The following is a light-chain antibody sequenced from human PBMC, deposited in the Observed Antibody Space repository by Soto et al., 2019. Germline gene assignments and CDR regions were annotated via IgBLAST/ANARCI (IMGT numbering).Light chain of an antibody. CDR2: ENN. J-gene: IGLJ1*01. CDR3: GTWDSSLSAYV. Sequence: QAVVTQPPSVSAAPGQKVTISCSGSSSNIGNNYVSWYQQLPGTAPKLLICENNKRPSGIPDRFSGSKSGTSGTLAITGLQTGDEADYYCGTWDSSLSAYVFGTGTKLTVL. CDR1: SSNIGNNY. V-gene: IGLV1-51*02.